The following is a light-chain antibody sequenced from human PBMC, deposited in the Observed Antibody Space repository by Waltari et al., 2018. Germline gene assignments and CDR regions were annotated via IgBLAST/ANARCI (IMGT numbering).Light chain of an antibody. J-gene: IGKJ4*01. CDR2: DAS. CDR3: QQRSNWPLT. V-gene: IGKV3-11*01. CDR1: QNVSSY. Sequence: EIVLTQSPATLSLSPGERATLSCRASQNVSSYLAWYQQKPGQAPRLLIYDASNRATGIPARFSGSGSGTDFTLTISSLEPEDFAVYYCQQRSNWPLTFGGGTKVEIE.